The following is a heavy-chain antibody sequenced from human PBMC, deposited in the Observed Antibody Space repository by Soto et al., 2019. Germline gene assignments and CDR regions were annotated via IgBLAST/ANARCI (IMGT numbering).Heavy chain of an antibody. Sequence: PGGSLRLSCAASGFTFSSYEMNWVRQAPGKGLEWVSYISSSVSTIYYADSVKGRFTISRDNAKNSLYLQMNSLRAEDTAVYYCARTPSLRFYHVYYCYYGMDVWGQGTRVTVSS. J-gene: IGHJ6*02. V-gene: IGHV3-48*03. CDR2: ISSSVSTI. CDR1: GFTFSSYE. D-gene: IGHD3-3*01. CDR3: ARTPSLRFYHVYYCYYGMDV.